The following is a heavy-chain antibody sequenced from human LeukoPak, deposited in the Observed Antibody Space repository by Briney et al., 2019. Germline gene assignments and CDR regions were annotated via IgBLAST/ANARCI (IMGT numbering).Heavy chain of an antibody. CDR3: ALSGCSSTSCYRAIDY. V-gene: IGHV3-11*04. CDR1: GFTFSDYY. J-gene: IGHJ4*02. CDR2: ISSSGSTI. Sequence: PGGSLRLSCAASGFTFSDYYMSWIRQAPGKGLEWVSYISSSGSTIYYADSVKGRFTISRDNAKNSLYLQMNSLRAEDTAVYYCALSGCSSTSCYRAIDYWGQGTLVTVSS. D-gene: IGHD2-2*01.